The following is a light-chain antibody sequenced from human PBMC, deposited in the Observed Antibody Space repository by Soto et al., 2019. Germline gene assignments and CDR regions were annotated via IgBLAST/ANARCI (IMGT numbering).Light chain of an antibody. CDR2: DAS. J-gene: IGKJ4*01. CDR1: QSIGTY. Sequence: EIVLAQSPATLSLSPGEGAARSCRASQSIGTYLAWYQHKPGQAPRLLIFDASNRATGIPARFSGSGSGTDFTLTISSLEPEDFAVYYCQQRSNWPRAFGGGTKVDI. CDR3: QQRSNWPRA. V-gene: IGKV3-11*01.